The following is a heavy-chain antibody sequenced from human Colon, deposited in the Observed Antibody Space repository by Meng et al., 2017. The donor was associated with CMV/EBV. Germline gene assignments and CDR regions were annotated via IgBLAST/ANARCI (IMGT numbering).Heavy chain of an antibody. CDR1: GFPFNSHS. V-gene: IGHV3-21*05. Sequence: GESLKISCEASGFPFNSHSMHWVRQAPGKGLEWVSYISSSGKDEYYADSVKGRFTISRDHSKNSVSLQMNALKVEDTAVYYCMRDLLPIRLIPAAQDYWGQGTLVTVSS. D-gene: IGHD2-2*01. CDR2: ISSSGKDE. J-gene: IGHJ4*02. CDR3: MRDLLPIRLIPAAQDY.